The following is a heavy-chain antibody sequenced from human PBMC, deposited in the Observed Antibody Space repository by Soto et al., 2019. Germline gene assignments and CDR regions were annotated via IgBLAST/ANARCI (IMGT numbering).Heavy chain of an antibody. CDR3: LRAPVGFDTISYFDY. CDR2: IYNGGST. V-gene: IGHV4-30-4*01. J-gene: IGHJ4*03. D-gene: IGHD3-9*01. CDR1: GDSVSSVGFH. Sequence: SETLSLTCTVSGDSVSSVGFHWAWLRRPPGKGLEWIGYIYNGGSTYYRPSLESRMHMSPDATRNHYSLRLTSVTAADTAVYFCLRAPVGFDTISYFDYWGQGKLVTVSS.